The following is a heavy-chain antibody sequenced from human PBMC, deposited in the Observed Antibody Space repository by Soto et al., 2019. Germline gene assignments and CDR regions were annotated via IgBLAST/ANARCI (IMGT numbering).Heavy chain of an antibody. V-gene: IGHV5-51*01. D-gene: IGHD3-10*01. Sequence: SLKISCKGSGYSFTRYWIGFVRQMPGPGLKWMGIIYPGDSDTRYSPSFQGQVTISADKSISTAYLQWSSLKASDTAMYYCARQGPPYYYGSGSSSPTYYYYGMDVWGQGTTVTVSS. CDR3: ARQGPPYYYGSGSSSPTYYYYGMDV. CDR2: IYPGDSDT. CDR1: GYSFTRYW. J-gene: IGHJ6*02.